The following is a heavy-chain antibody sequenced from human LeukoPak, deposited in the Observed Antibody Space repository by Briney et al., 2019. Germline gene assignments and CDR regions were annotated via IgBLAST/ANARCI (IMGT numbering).Heavy chain of an antibody. J-gene: IGHJ5*02. CDR2: IYFSGTT. Sequence: NPSETLSLTCSVSGVSISNSRDFWGWIRQPPGKGLEWIANIYFSGTTFYNPSHQSRVTISLDTSKNQFSLKLSSVTAADTAVYYCGGDLDYDSSGHSAWGQGILVTVSS. CDR3: GGDLDYDSSGHSA. V-gene: IGHV4-39*07. D-gene: IGHD3-22*01. CDR1: GVSISNSRDF.